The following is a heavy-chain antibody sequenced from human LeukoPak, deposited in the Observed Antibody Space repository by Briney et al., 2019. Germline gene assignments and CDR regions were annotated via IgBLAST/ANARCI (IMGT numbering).Heavy chain of an antibody. V-gene: IGHV3-33*01. D-gene: IGHD2-2*02. Sequence: GRSLRLSCAASGSTFSSYGMHWVRQAPGNGLEWVAVIWYDGSNKYYADSVKGRFTISRDNSKNTLYLQMNSLRAEDTAVYYCASEGYCSITSCYTDYWGQGTLVTVSS. CDR1: GSTFSSYG. CDR2: IWYDGSNK. CDR3: ASEGYCSITSCYTDY. J-gene: IGHJ4*02.